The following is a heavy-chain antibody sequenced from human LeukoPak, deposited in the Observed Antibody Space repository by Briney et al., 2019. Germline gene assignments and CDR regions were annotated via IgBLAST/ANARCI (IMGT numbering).Heavy chain of an antibody. CDR1: GYTFTSYA. J-gene: IGHJ4*02. D-gene: IGHD2-21*02. CDR2: IYGGNGNT. CDR3: ARGWGGDCYHVH. Sequence: GAPVKVSCKASGYTFTSYAMHWVRQAPGQRLEWMGWIYGGNGNTKYSQKFQGRVSITRDTSASTVYMELSSLGSEDTAVYYCARGWGGDCYHVHWGQGTLVTVSS. V-gene: IGHV1-3*01.